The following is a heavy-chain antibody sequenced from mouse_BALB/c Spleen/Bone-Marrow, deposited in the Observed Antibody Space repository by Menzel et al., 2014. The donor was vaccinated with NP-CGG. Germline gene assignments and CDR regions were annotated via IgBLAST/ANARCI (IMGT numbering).Heavy chain of an antibody. CDR3: ARQGYYGYTDY. CDR1: GFDFSSYW. D-gene: IGHD1-2*01. V-gene: IGHV4-1*02. J-gene: IGHJ2*01. Sequence: EVKVVESGGGLVQPGGSLKLSCAASGFDFSSYWMSWVRQAPGKGLEWIGEINPDSSTINYTPSLKDKFIITRDNAKNTLYLQMSKVRSEDTALYYCARQGYYGYTDYWGQGTTLTVSS. CDR2: INPDSSTI.